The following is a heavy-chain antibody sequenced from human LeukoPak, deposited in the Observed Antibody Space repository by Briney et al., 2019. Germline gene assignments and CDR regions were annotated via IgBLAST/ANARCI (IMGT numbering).Heavy chain of an antibody. CDR1: GFXFSTYW. D-gene: IGHD1-26*01. J-gene: IGHJ4*02. CDR3: ARDGVGASHDY. Sequence: PGGSLRLSCAASGFXFSTYWIHWVRQTPGKGLVWVSRISRDGTTTTYADSVKGRFTISRDNAKNTLYLEMNSLRAEDTAVYFCARDGVGASHDYWGQGTLVTVSS. CDR2: ISRDGTTT. V-gene: IGHV3-74*01.